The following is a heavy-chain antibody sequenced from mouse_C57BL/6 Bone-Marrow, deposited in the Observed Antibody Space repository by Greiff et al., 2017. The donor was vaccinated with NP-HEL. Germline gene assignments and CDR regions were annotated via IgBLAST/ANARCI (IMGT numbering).Heavy chain of an antibody. CDR3: ARSILRREGYFDV. Sequence: QVQLQQPGAELVKPGASVKLSCKASGYTFTSYWMHWVKQRPGQGLEWIGMIHPNSGSTNYNEKFKSKATLTVDKSSSTAYMQLRSLTSEDSAVYYCARSILRREGYFDVWGTGTTVTVSS. J-gene: IGHJ1*03. D-gene: IGHD1-2*01. CDR2: IHPNSGST. CDR1: GYTFTSYW. V-gene: IGHV1-64*01.